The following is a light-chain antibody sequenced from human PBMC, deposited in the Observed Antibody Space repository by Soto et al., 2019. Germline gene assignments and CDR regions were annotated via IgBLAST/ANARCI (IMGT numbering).Light chain of an antibody. CDR3: KQYGRSPRT. CDR1: QSVSSSY. J-gene: IGKJ1*01. CDR2: GAS. V-gene: IGKV3-20*01. Sequence: VLTPSPGPISFSPGEIAPLSATPGQSVSSSYLAWYQQKPGQAPRLLIYGASSRGTGIPDRFSGSGSGTDFTLTINSLETEDFAVYFCKQYGRSPRTFGKGTKVDIK.